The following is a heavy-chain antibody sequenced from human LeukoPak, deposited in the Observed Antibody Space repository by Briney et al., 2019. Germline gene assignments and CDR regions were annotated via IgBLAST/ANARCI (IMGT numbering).Heavy chain of an antibody. CDR3: ARDRLWGYYGDYFDY. CDR1: DVSITNYY. CDR2: IYTSGST. V-gene: IGHV4-4*07. D-gene: IGHD3-3*01. Sequence: PSETLSLTCTVSDVSITNYYWSWIRQPPGKGLEWIGRIYTSGSTNYNPSLKSRVTMSVDTSKNQFSLKLSSVTAADTAVYYCARDRLWGYYGDYFDYWGQGTLVTASS. J-gene: IGHJ4*02.